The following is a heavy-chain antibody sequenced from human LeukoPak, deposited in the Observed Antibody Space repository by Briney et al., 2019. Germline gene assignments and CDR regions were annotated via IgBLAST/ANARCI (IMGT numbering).Heavy chain of an antibody. CDR2: IRSKANSYAT. CDR1: GFTFSGSA. D-gene: IGHD4-17*01. J-gene: IGHJ4*02. Sequence: GGSLRLSCAASGFTFSGSAMHWVRQASGKGLEWVGRIRSKANSYATAYAASVKGRFTISRDDSKNTAYLQMNSLKTEDTAVYYCTTQLITVPGGYWGQGTLVTVSS. CDR3: TTQLITVPGGY. V-gene: IGHV3-73*01.